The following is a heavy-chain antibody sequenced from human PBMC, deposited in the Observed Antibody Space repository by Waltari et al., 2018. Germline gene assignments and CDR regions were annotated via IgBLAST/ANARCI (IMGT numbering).Heavy chain of an antibody. J-gene: IGHJ4*02. CDR3: ARLGPSSRWYDF. Sequence: QVELQESGPGLVKTSETLSRTCAVSGYSISSGFFWGWIRQPPGKGLEWIGNAYYGGTTYYNASLRSRVTISIDTSKNHISLKLRSVTAADTAVYYCARLGPSSRWYDFWGRGTLVTVSS. V-gene: IGHV4-38-2*01. CDR2: AYYGGTT. CDR1: GYSISSGFF. D-gene: IGHD6-13*01.